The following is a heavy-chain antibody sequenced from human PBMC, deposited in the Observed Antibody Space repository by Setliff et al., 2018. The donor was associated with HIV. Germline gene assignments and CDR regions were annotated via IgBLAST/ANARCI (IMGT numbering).Heavy chain of an antibody. V-gene: IGHV5-51*01. D-gene: IGHD5-18*01. CDR1: GYSFSRYW. CDR2: IYPGDSSS. J-gene: IGHJ4*02. Sequence: GESLTISCEGSGYSFSRYWIGWVRQMPGKGLEWMGVIYPGDSSSKYSPPFQGQVTISVDTSISTAYLQWNSLKASDTAIYYCARHPIHTYGYGAFDFWGRGTLVTVSS. CDR3: ARHPIHTYGYGAFDF.